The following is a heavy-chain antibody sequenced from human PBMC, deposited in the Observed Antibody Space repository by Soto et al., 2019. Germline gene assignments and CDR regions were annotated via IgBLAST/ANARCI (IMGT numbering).Heavy chain of an antibody. CDR1: GGTFSSYA. CDR2: IIPIFGKA. J-gene: IGHJ4*02. D-gene: IGHD2-15*01. V-gene: IGHV1-69*12. CDR3: ARGASRYCSGGSCSYYFDY. Sequence: QVQLVQSGAEVKKPGSSMKVSCKASGGTFSSYAISWVRQAPGQGLEWMGGIIPIFGKANYAQKFQGRVTITADESTSTAYMELSSLRSEDTAVYYCARGASRYCSGGSCSYYFDYWGQGTLVTVSS.